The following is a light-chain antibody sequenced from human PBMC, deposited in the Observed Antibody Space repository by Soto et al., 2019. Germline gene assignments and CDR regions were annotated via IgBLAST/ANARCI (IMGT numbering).Light chain of an antibody. CDR3: QQYDNSPLT. Sequence: EFVFTQSPGTLSLSPGESATLSCRASQSVSGMYLAWYQQKPGQAPRLLIYGTSNRATGIPDRFSGSGSGTDFTLTIRRLEPEDFAMYFCQQYDNSPLTFGPGTKVYIK. CDR1: QSVSGMY. J-gene: IGKJ3*01. V-gene: IGKV3-20*01. CDR2: GTS.